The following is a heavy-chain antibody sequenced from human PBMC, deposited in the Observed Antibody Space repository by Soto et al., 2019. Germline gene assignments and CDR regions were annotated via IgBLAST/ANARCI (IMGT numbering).Heavy chain of an antibody. J-gene: IGHJ4*02. Sequence: EVQLVESGGGLVQPGGSLKLSCAASGVTFSGSVMHWVRQASGKGLEWVGHIRSKTNSYATAYAASVKGRFTISRDDSKNTAYLQMNSLKTEDTAVYYCTRPDGDYFQPRVDYWGQGTLVTVSS. CDR2: IRSKTNSYAT. D-gene: IGHD4-17*01. CDR3: TRPDGDYFQPRVDY. CDR1: GVTFSGSV. V-gene: IGHV3-73*02.